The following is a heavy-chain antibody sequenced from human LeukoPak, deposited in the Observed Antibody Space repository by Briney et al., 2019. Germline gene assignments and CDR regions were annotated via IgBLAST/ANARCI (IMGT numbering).Heavy chain of an antibody. Sequence: PSETLSLTCTVSGGSISSYYWSWIRQPPGKGLEWIGYISYSGSTNYNPPLKSRVTISVDTSKNQFSLKLSSVTAADTAVYYCAREVPLLPGPNWFDPWGQGTLVTVSS. J-gene: IGHJ5*02. CDR3: AREVPLLPGPNWFDP. D-gene: IGHD2-15*01. V-gene: IGHV4-59*01. CDR2: ISYSGST. CDR1: GGSISSYY.